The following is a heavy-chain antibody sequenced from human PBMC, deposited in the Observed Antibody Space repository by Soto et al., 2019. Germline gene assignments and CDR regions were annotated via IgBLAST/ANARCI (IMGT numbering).Heavy chain of an antibody. CDR2: SSNSGTFT. CDR3: ARSGDNYNLLDY. CDR1: GCTFSDYY. V-gene: IGHV3-11*06. D-gene: IGHD1-1*01. J-gene: IGHJ4*02. Sequence: PGGALRLSCEGSGCTFSDYYMSWIRQAPGKGLEWISYSSNSGTFTKYADSVKGRFSISRDNTKNLLYLQMNSLRAEDTAVYYCARSGDNYNLLDYWGQGTLVTVSS.